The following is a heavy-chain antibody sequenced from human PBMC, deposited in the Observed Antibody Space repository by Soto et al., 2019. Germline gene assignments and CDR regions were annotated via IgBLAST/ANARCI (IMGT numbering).Heavy chain of an antibody. Sequence: ASVKVSCKASGGTFSSYAISWVRQAPGQGLEWMGGIIPIFGTANYAQKFQGRVTITADESTSTAYMELSSLRSEDTAVYYCAYAFAPSYYYCGMDVWGQGTTGTVSS. J-gene: IGHJ6*02. V-gene: IGHV1-69*13. CDR1: GGTFSSYA. D-gene: IGHD3-16*01. CDR3: AYAFAPSYYYCGMDV. CDR2: IIPIFGTA.